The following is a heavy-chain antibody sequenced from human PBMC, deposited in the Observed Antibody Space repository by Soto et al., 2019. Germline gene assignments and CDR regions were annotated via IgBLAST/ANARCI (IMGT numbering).Heavy chain of an antibody. D-gene: IGHD2-2*01. J-gene: IGHJ3*02. V-gene: IGHV3-9*01. CDR2: ISWNSGSK. CDR3: AKCCSRMTYCNTPNCLITDAFDI. Sequence: EVQLVESGGGLVEPGRSLRLSCVASGFTFDDYGMHWVRQAPGKGLEWVSGISWNSGSKTYADSVKGRFTISRDNAKNSLYLQMNSLRDEDTAFYYCAKCCSRMTYCNTPNCLITDAFDIWGQGTQVTVSS. CDR1: GFTFDDYG.